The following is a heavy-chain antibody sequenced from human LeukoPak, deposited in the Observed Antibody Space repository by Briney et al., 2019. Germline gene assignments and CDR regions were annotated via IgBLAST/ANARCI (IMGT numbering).Heavy chain of an antibody. J-gene: IGHJ3*02. CDR1: GYTFTGYY. V-gene: IGHV1-2*02. D-gene: IGHD5-12*01. Sequence: SVKVSCKASGYTFTGYYMHWVRQAPGQGLEWMGWINPNSGGTNYAQKFQGRVTMTRDTSISTAYMELSRLRPDDTAVYYCASPYSGYDYAAFGIWGQGTMVTVSS. CDR3: ASPYSGYDYAAFGI. CDR2: INPNSGGT.